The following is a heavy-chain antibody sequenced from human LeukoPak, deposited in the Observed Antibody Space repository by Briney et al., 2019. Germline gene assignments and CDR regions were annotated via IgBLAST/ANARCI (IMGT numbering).Heavy chain of an antibody. Sequence: PSETLSLTCTVSGGSISSYYWSWIRQPPGKGLEWIGYIYYSGSTNYNPSLKSRVTISVDTSKNQFSLKLRYVTAADTAVYYCARVTGYMIEDYFDYWGQGILVTVSS. V-gene: IGHV4-59*01. D-gene: IGHD3-22*01. CDR3: ARVTGYMIEDYFDY. CDR1: GGSISSYY. J-gene: IGHJ4*02. CDR2: IYYSGST.